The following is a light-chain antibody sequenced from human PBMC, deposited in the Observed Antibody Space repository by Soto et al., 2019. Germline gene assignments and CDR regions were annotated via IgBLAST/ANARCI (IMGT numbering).Light chain of an antibody. J-gene: IGLJ1*01. CDR1: TSNIGSNT. CDR2: SNN. Sequence: QSVLTQPPSASGTAGQRVAISCSGSTSNIGSNTVNWYQQLPGTAPRTLIYSNNQRPSRVPDRFSGSKSGTSGSLAISGLLSEDEADYYCAEWDDGLNGDVFGTGTKVTVL. V-gene: IGLV1-44*01. CDR3: AEWDDGLNGDV.